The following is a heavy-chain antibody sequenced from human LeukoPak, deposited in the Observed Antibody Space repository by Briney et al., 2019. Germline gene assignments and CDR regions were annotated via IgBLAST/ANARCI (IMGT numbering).Heavy chain of an antibody. CDR3: ARAEPIAATGTHDY. Sequence: GGSLRLSCAASGFTFINYAFHWVRQAPGRGLDWVAVISKDGSKKYYADSVKGRFTISRDDSKNMLSLQMNSLTSEDTAVYYCARAEPIAATGTHDYWGQGILVTVSS. J-gene: IGHJ4*02. D-gene: IGHD6-13*01. CDR2: ISKDGSKK. CDR1: GFTFINYA. V-gene: IGHV3-30-3*01.